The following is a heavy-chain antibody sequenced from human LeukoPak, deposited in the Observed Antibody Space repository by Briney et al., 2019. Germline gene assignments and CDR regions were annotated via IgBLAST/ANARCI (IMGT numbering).Heavy chain of an antibody. J-gene: IGHJ4*02. V-gene: IGHV3-9*01. CDR2: ISWNSGSI. D-gene: IGHD1-26*01. CDR1: GFTFDDYA. Sequence: GRSLRLSCAASGFTFDDYAIHWVRQAPGKGLEWVSGISWNSGSIGYADSVKGRFTISRDNAKNSLYLQMDSLKAEDTALYYCAKDRGDIVGVTGGFDYWGQGTLVTVSS. CDR3: AKDRGDIVGVTGGFDY.